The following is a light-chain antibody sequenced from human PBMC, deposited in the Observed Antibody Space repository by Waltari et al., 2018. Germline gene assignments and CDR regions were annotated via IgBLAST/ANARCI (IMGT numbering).Light chain of an antibody. CDR1: SSALGGYTY. Sequence: QSALTQPASVSGSPGQSITISCTGTSSALGGYTYVSWYQRHPGKAPRLMIYDVSKRPSGVSNRFSVSKSGNRASLTISGLHTEDEADYYCGTSTTTRNHVFGTGTKVTVL. CDR2: DVS. CDR3: GTSTTTRNHV. J-gene: IGLJ1*01. V-gene: IGLV2-14*03.